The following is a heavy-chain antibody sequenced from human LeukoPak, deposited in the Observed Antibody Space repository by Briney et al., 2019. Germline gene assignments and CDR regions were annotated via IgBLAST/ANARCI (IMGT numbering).Heavy chain of an antibody. D-gene: IGHD5-18*01. CDR3: ARADTALAYFDY. CDR1: GGTFSSYA. J-gene: IGHJ4*02. V-gene: IGHV1-69*04. Sequence: SVKVSCKASGGTFSSYAISWVRQAPGQGLEWLGRIIPILGIANYAQKFQGRVTITADKSTSTAYMELSSLRSEDTAVYYCARADTALAYFDYWGQGNPGHRLL. CDR2: IIPILGIA.